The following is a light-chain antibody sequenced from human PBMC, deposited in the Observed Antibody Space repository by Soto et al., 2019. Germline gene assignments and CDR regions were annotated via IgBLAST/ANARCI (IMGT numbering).Light chain of an antibody. V-gene: IGLV2-14*01. CDR2: DVS. J-gene: IGLJ1*01. CDR3: SSYTSSSTRV. Sequence: QSALTQPASVSGSPGQSITISCTGTGSDVCGYNYVSWYQQHAGKAPKLMIYDVSNRPSGVSNRFSGSKSGNTASLTISGLQAEDEADYYGSSYTSSSTRVFGTGTKLTVL. CDR1: GSDVCGYNY.